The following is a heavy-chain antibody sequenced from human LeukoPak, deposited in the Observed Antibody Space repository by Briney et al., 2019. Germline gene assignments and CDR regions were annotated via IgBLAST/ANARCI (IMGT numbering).Heavy chain of an antibody. CDR3: AKDLGSYYDFDY. CDR2: ISGSGGST. V-gene: IGHV3-23*01. D-gene: IGHD1-26*01. CDR1: GFTFSRYT. J-gene: IGHJ4*02. Sequence: PGGSLRLSCAASGFTFSRYTMIWVRQAPGKGLEWVSAISGSGGSTYYADSVKGRFTISRDNSKNTLYLQMNSLRAEDTAVYYCAKDLGSYYDFDYWGQGTLVTVSS.